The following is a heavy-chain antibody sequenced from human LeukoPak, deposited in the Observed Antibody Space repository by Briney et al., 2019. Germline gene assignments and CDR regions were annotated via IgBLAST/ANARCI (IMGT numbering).Heavy chain of an antibody. D-gene: IGHD3-10*01. Sequence: GGSLRLSCAASGFTFSSYAMSWVRQAPGKGLEWVSAISGSGGSTYYADSVKGRFTISRDNSKNTLYLQMNSLRAEDTAVYYCAKDSSFMVRGALDYWGQGTLVTVSS. CDR2: ISGSGGST. CDR1: GFTFSSYA. CDR3: AKDSSFMVRGALDY. V-gene: IGHV3-23*01. J-gene: IGHJ4*02.